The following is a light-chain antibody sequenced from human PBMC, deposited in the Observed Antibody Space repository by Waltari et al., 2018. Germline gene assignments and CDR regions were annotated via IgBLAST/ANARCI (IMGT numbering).Light chain of an antibody. J-gene: IGLJ2*01. CDR1: ELSNQY. Sequence: SHELTQPPSVSVSPGQTARITCSGDELSNQYAYWYQQRPGQAPVLVLYKDSERPLGIPDRFSGSSSGKTVTLTISGVQAEDEADYHCQSGDNSGTFVKFGGGTKLTVL. CDR2: KDS. V-gene: IGLV3-25*03. CDR3: QSGDNSGTFVK.